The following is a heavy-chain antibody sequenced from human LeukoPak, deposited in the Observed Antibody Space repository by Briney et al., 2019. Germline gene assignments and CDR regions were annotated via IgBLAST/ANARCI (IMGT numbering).Heavy chain of an antibody. D-gene: IGHD2-2*01. Sequence: ASVKVSCKASGYTFTSYYMHWVRQAPGQGLGWMGIINPSGGGTSYAQTFQGRVTMTRGMSTSTVYMELSSLRSEDTAVYYCARGPGDTSPQDAWGTGTPVTVSS. CDR1: GYTFTSYY. J-gene: IGHJ6*03. CDR3: ARGPGDTSPQDA. V-gene: IGHV1-46*01. CDR2: INPSGGGT.